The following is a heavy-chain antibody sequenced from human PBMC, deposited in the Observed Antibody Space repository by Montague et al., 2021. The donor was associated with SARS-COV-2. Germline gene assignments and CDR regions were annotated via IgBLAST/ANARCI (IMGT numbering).Heavy chain of an antibody. D-gene: IGHD5-12*01. Sequence: SETLSLTCTVSGGSISSYYWSWIRQSPVKGLEWIGYIYYTGSTNXNPSLKSRVTMSVDTSKNQFSLKLSSVTAADTAVYYCARGGATGCGMDVWGQGTTVTVSS. J-gene: IGHJ6*02. V-gene: IGHV4-59*01. CDR2: IYYTGST. CDR1: GGSISSYY. CDR3: ARGGATGCGMDV.